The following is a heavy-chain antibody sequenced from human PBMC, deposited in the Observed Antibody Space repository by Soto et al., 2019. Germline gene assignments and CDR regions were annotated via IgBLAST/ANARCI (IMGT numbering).Heavy chain of an antibody. CDR1: GFTFTTNA. J-gene: IGHJ4*02. V-gene: IGHV3-23*01. CDR2: ISGSGGST. Sequence: GGSLRLSCAASGFTFTTNAMSWVRQAPGKGLEWVSAISGSGGSTYYVDSVKGRFTISRDNSKNTLYLQMNSLRAEDTSVYYCAKDRSRDYDSSGYYWAYWGQGTLVTVSS. CDR3: AKDRSRDYDSSGYYWAY. D-gene: IGHD3-22*01.